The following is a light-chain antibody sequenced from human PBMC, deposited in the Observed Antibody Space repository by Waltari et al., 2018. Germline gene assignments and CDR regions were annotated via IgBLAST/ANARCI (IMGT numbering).Light chain of an antibody. CDR2: DAS. CDR3: QQRSNWPPLT. Sequence: EIVLTQSPATLSLSPGARATIPCRASQSVSSYFAWYQQKPGQAHRLLIYDASNRATGIPARFSGSGSGTDFTLTISSLEPEDFAVYYCQQRSNWPPLTFGGGTKVEIK. V-gene: IGKV3-11*01. J-gene: IGKJ4*01. CDR1: QSVSSY.